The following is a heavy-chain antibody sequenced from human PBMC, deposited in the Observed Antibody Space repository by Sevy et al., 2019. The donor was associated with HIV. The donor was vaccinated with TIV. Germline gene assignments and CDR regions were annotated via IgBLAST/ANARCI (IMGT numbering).Heavy chain of an antibody. CDR3: ARRGYDSSGYPQYYFDY. D-gene: IGHD3-22*01. CDR2: IYPDDSEI. V-gene: IGHV5-51*01. CDR1: GYKFTSYW. J-gene: IGHJ4*02. Sequence: GESLKISCKGSGYKFTSYWIAWVRQMPGKGLEWMGIIYPDDSEIRYSPSLQGQFTISVDKSISTAYLQWTNLKASDTAMYFCARRGYDSSGYPQYYFDYWGQGTLVTVSS.